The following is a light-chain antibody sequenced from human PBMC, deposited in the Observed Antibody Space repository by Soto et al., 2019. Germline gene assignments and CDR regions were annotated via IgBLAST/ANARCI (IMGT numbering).Light chain of an antibody. CDR1: QGIGSW. CDR3: QQANSFPWT. V-gene: IGKV1-12*01. CDR2: AAS. Sequence: DIQMTQSPSSVSASVGDRVTITCRAIQGIGSWLAWYQQKPGKAPNLLIYAASSLQSGVPSRFSGSGSGTDFTLTIGSLQPEDFATYYCQQANSFPWTFGQGTKVEIK. J-gene: IGKJ1*01.